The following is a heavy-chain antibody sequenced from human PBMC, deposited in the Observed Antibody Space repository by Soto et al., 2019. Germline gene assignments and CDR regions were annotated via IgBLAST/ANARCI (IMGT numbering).Heavy chain of an antibody. CDR3: ARIAVKYSGYEVDY. CDR2: IFSNDAK. D-gene: IGHD5-12*01. Sequence: QVTLKESGPVLVKPTETLTLTCTVSGFSLSNARMGVSWIRQPQGKALQWLAQIFSNDAKSYSTCLKSRLTSANATSKSQVVLTMTNMDPVDTATSYGARIAVKYSGYEVDYWGQGTLVTVS. J-gene: IGHJ4*02. V-gene: IGHV2-26*01. CDR1: GFSLSNARMG.